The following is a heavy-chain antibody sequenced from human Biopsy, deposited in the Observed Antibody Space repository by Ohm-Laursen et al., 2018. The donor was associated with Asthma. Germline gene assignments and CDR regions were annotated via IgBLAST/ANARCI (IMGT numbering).Heavy chain of an antibody. CDR2: INAANGNT. J-gene: IGHJ3*02. CDR1: GYTFINYA. V-gene: IGHV1-3*01. CDR3: ARTYFDFLTGQVHDAFAM. Sequence: SVKVSCTASGYTFINYAIHWVRQAPGHSLEWMGWINAANGNTKYSQKFQGRLTISRDTSASTAYMDLSSLRSEDTAVYYCARTYFDFLTGQVHDAFAMWGQGTMVTVSS. D-gene: IGHD3-9*01.